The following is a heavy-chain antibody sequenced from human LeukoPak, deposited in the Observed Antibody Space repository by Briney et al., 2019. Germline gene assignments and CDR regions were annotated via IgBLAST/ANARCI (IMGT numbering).Heavy chain of an antibody. J-gene: IGHJ5*02. D-gene: IGHD2-21*01. CDR3: ARVGRYCGGDCYSGWFDP. CDR1: GGTFSSHA. V-gene: IGHV1-69*01. CDR2: IIPIFGTA. Sequence: SVKVSCKASGGTFSSHAISWVRQAPGQGLEWMGGIIPIFGTANYAQKFQGRVTITADESTSTAYMELSSLRSEDTAVYYCARVGRYCGGDCYSGWFDPWGQGTLVTVSS.